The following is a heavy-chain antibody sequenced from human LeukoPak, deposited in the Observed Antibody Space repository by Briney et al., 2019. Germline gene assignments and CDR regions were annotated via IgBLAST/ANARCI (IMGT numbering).Heavy chain of an antibody. Sequence: SQTLSLTCTVSGGSISSGGYYWSWIRQHPGKGLEWIGYIYYSGSTYYNPSLESRVTISVDTSKNQFSLKLSSVTAADTAVYYCATDYYDSSGYFDYWGQGTLVTVSS. D-gene: IGHD3-22*01. CDR3: ATDYYDSSGYFDY. CDR2: IYYSGST. V-gene: IGHV4-31*03. CDR1: GGSISSGGYY. J-gene: IGHJ4*02.